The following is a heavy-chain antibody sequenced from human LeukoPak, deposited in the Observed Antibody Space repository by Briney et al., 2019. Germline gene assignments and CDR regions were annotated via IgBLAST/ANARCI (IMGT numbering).Heavy chain of an antibody. Sequence: PSQTLSLTCAVSGGSISSGGYSWSWIRQPPGKGLEWIGYIYHSGSTYYNPSLKSRVTISVDRSKNQFSLKLSSVTAADTAVYYCARSNPYYYGSGSYYLDYWGQGTLVTVSS. CDR2: IYHSGST. CDR1: GGSISSGGYS. V-gene: IGHV4-30-2*01. D-gene: IGHD3-10*01. CDR3: ARSNPYYYGSGSYYLDY. J-gene: IGHJ4*02.